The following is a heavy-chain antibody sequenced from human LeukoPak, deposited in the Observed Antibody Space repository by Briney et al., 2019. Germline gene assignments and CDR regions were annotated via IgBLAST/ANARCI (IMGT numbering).Heavy chain of an antibody. J-gene: IGHJ4*02. V-gene: IGHV3-23*01. CDR1: GFTFSDYG. CDR2: ISVSGDRT. Sequence: GGSLRLACVASGFTFSDYGMSWVRQAPGKGLEWVSAISVSGDRTHYGDSVMGRFTISRDNSKNTLYLEMNSLRAEDTAVYYCAKNWVYEKDYYWGQGTLVTVSS. D-gene: IGHD5/OR15-5a*01. CDR3: AKNWVYEKDYY.